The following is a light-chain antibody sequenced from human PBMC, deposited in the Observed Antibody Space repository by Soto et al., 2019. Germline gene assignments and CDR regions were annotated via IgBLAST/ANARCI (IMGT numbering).Light chain of an antibody. Sequence: QSVLTQPPSVSGAPGQRVTISCTGSSSNIGAHYDVHWYQQLPGTAPKLLIYGNNNRPSGVPDRFSGSKSGTSASLAITGLQADDESDYYCQSYDNSLSATVFGTGTQLTV. V-gene: IGLV1-40*01. CDR2: GNN. CDR3: QSYDNSLSATV. J-gene: IGLJ7*01. CDR1: SSNIGAHYD.